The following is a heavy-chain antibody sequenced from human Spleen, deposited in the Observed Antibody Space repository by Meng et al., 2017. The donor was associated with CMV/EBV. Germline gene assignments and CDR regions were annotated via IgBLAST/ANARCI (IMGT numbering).Heavy chain of an antibody. Sequence: QVQRGGSGGGVVPPGGFRRLSCAASGFTFSSYGMHWVRQAPGKGLEWVAFIRYDGSNKYYADSVKGRFTISRDNAKDTLYLQMDGLRADDTAIYFCARGMGDYWGQGSLVTVSS. CDR2: IRYDGSNK. CDR3: ARGMGDY. V-gene: IGHV3-30*02. CDR1: GFTFSSYG. J-gene: IGHJ4*02. D-gene: IGHD2-8*01.